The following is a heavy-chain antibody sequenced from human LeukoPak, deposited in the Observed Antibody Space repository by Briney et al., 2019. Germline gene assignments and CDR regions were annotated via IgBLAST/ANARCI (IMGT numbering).Heavy chain of an antibody. CDR1: GGSISSGGYY. J-gene: IGHJ4*02. D-gene: IGHD4-17*01. V-gene: IGHV4-30-2*01. CDR2: IYHSGST. CDR3: ARVGGDYGDFYFDY. Sequence: SETLSLTCTVSGGSISSGGYYWSWIRQPPGKGLEWIGFIYHSGSTYYNPSLKSRVTISVDRSKNQFSLKLSSVTAADTAVYYCARVGGDYGDFYFDYWGQGTLVTVSS.